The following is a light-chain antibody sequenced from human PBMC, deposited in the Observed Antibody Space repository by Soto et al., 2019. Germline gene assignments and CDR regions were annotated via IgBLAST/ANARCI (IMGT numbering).Light chain of an antibody. J-gene: IGKJ1*01. CDR3: QQYENYWK. CDR2: KAS. CDR1: QSISSW. V-gene: IGKV1-5*03. Sequence: DIQMTQSPSTLSASVGDRVTITCRASQSISSWSAWYQQKPGRAPKLLIYKASSLESGVPSRFSGSGSGTEFTLTISSLQPDDFATYYCQQYENYWKFGQGTKVDIK.